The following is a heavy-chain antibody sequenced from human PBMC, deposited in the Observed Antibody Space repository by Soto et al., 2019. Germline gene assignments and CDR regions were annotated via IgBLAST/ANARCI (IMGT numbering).Heavy chain of an antibody. D-gene: IGHD3-10*01. CDR3: ARDKSHYYGSGSYLYGMAV. Sequence: SETLSLTCAVYGGSFSGYYWSWIRQPPGKGLEWIGEINHSGSTYYNPSLKSRVTISVDTSKNQFSLKLSSVTAADTAVYYCARDKSHYYGSGSYLYGMAVWGQGTSVTVSS. CDR2: INHSGST. V-gene: IGHV4-34*09. CDR1: GGSFSGYY. J-gene: IGHJ6*02.